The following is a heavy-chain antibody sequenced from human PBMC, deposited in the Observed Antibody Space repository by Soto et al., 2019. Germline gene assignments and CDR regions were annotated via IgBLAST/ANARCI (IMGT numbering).Heavy chain of an antibody. CDR3: ASRSEDRTGCYGVNWFDP. J-gene: IGHJ5*02. CDR2: IYYSGST. D-gene: IGHD3-9*01. V-gene: IGHV4-59*08. Sequence: SETLSLTCTVSGGSISSYYWSWIRQPPGKGLEWIGYIYYSGSTNYNPSLKSRVTISVDTSKNQFSLKLSSVTAADTAVYYCASRSEDRTGCYGVNWFDPWGQGTLVTVSS. CDR1: GGSISSYY.